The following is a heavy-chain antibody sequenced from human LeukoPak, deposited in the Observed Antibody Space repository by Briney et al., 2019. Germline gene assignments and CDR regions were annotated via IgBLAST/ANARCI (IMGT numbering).Heavy chain of an antibody. CDR1: GFTFSSYA. Sequence: PGGSLRLSCAASGFTFSSYAMSWVRQAPGKGLEWVAAISGSGGSTYYADSVKGRFTISRDNSKNTLYLQMTSLRAEDTAVYYCATRVNYDFWSGWGAFDIWGQGTMVTVSS. J-gene: IGHJ3*02. CDR3: ATRVNYDFWSGWGAFDI. CDR2: ISGSGGST. V-gene: IGHV3-23*01. D-gene: IGHD3-3*01.